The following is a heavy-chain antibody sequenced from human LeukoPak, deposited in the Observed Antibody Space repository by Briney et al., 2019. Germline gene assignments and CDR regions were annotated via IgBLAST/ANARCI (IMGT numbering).Heavy chain of an antibody. CDR2: ISPYSGNT. CDR3: ARVPSGGYDILTNYYYYYGMDV. J-gene: IGHJ6*02. Sequence: ASVRVSCKASGYTFTNYGISWVRQAPGQGLEWMGWISPYSGNTKYAQKLQDRVTMTTDTSTSTAYMELRSLRSDDTAVYYCARVPSGGYDILTNYYYYYGMDVWGQGTTVTVSS. D-gene: IGHD3-9*01. CDR1: GYTFTNYG. V-gene: IGHV1-18*01.